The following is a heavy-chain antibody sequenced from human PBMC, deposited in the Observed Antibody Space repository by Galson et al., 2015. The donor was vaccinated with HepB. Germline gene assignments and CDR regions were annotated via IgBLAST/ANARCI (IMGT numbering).Heavy chain of an antibody. CDR1: GGSISSGSYY. J-gene: IGHJ6*03. V-gene: IGHV4-61*02. Sequence: TLSLTCTVSGGSISSGSYYWSWIRQPAGKGLEWIGRIYTSGSTNYNPSLKSRVTMSVDTSKNQFSLKLSSVTAADTAVYYCARVWEPPGYYYYMDVWGKGTTVTVSS. CDR3: ARVWEPPGYYYYMDV. CDR2: IYTSGST. D-gene: IGHD1-26*01.